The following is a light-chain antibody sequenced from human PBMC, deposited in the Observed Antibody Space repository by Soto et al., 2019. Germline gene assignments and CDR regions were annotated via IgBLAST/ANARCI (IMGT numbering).Light chain of an antibody. CDR2: DAS. CDR1: QSVNSY. CDR3: QQRSNWPPVIT. V-gene: IGKV3-11*01. Sequence: EIVLTQSPATLSLSPGERATLSCRASQSVNSYLAWYQQKPGQAPRLLIYDASNRATGTPARFSGSGSGTDFTLTISSLEPEDFAVYYCQQRSNWPPVITFGGGTKVEIK. J-gene: IGKJ4*01.